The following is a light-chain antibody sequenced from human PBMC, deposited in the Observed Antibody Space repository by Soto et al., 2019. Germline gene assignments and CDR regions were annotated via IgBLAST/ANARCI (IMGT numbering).Light chain of an antibody. CDR2: AAS. Sequence: DIQMTQSSSSLSASVGDRVTITCRASQSNSSYLNWYQQKPGKAPKLLIYAASSLQSGVPSRLSGSGSETDFTLTINSLQPEDFGTYYCQQSYSAPRTFGQGTKVDIK. J-gene: IGKJ1*01. V-gene: IGKV1-39*01. CDR3: QQSYSAPRT. CDR1: QSNSSY.